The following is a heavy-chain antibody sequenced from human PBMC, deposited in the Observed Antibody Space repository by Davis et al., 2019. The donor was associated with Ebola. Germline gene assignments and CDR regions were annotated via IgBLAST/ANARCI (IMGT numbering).Heavy chain of an antibody. J-gene: IGHJ4*02. Sequence: GESLKISCAAPGFTFSTYSMNWVRQAPGKGLEWVSSISSSSYIYYADSVKGRFTISRDNAKNSLYLQMNSLRAEDTAVYYCARDTYGDYSLDYWGQGTLVTVSS. V-gene: IGHV3-21*01. CDR3: ARDTYGDYSLDY. CDR1: GFTFSTYS. CDR2: ISSSSYI. D-gene: IGHD4-17*01.